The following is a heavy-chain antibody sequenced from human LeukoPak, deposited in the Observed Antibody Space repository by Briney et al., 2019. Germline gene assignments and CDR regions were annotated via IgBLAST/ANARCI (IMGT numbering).Heavy chain of an antibody. J-gene: IGHJ4*02. V-gene: IGHV3-66*02. CDR2: IYSGGST. D-gene: IGHD3-3*01. Sequence: PGGSLRLSCAASGFTVSSNYMSWVRQAPGKGLEWVSVIYSGGSTYYADSVKGRFTISRDNSKNTLYLQMNSLRAEDTAVYYCARVGIDFWSGYYDYWGQGTLVTVSS. CDR3: ARVGIDFWSGYYDY. CDR1: GFTVSSNY.